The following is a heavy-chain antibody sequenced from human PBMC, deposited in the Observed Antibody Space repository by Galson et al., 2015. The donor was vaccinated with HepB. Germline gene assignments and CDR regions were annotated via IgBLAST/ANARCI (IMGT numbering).Heavy chain of an antibody. Sequence: QSGAEVKKPGESLRISCKGSGYSFTSYWISWVRQMPGKGLEWMGRIDPSDSYTNYSPSFQGHVTISADKSISTAYLQWSSLKASDTAMYYCARQLVVPAAMTDGYYYYMDVWGKGTTVTVSS. CDR3: ARQLVVPAAMTDGYYYYMDV. V-gene: IGHV5-10-1*01. CDR1: GYSFTSYW. J-gene: IGHJ6*03. CDR2: IDPSDSYT. D-gene: IGHD2-2*01.